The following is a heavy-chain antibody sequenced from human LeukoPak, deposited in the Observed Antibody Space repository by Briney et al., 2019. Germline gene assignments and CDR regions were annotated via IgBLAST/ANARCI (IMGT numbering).Heavy chain of an antibody. V-gene: IGHV3-33*01. J-gene: IGHJ6*02. Sequence: PGGSLRLSCAASGFTFSSYGMHWVRQAPGKGLEWVAVIWYDGSNKYYADSVKGRFTISRDNSKNTLYLQMNSLRAEDTAVYYCARAQGKQLRYFDWSYYGMDVWGQGTTVTVSS. CDR3: ARAQGKQLRYFDWSYYGMDV. D-gene: IGHD3-9*01. CDR2: IWYDGSNK. CDR1: GFTFSSYG.